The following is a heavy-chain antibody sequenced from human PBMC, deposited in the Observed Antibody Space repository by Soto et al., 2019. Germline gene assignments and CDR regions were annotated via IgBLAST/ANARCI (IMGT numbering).Heavy chain of an antibody. CDR1: GGSISSYY. CDR2: IYTSGNT. V-gene: IGHV4-4*07. CDR3: AREGRSWTHHYFDY. J-gene: IGHJ4*02. D-gene: IGHD6-13*01. Sequence: PSETLSLTCTVSGGSISSYYWSWIRQPAGKGLEWIGRIYTSGNTNYNPSLKSRVTMSVGTSKNQFSLNLRSVTAADTAVYYCAREGRSWTHHYFDYWGQGTLVTVSS.